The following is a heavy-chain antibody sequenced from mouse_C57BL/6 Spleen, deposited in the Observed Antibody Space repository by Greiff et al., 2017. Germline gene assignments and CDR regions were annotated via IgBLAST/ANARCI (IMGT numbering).Heavy chain of an antibody. J-gene: IGHJ4*01. Sequence: QVQLQQSGPELVKPGASVKISCKASGFAFSSSWMNWVKQRPGKGLEWIGRVYPGDGDTNYNGKFKGKATLTADKSSSTAYVQLSSLTSEDSAVYYCARSGGNPYAMDYWGQGTSVTVSS. CDR3: ARSGGNPYAMDY. CDR1: GFAFSSSW. D-gene: IGHD2-1*01. V-gene: IGHV1-82*01. CDR2: VYPGDGDT.